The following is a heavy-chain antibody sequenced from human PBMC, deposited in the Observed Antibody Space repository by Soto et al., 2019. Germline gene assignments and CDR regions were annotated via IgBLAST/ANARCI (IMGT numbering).Heavy chain of an antibody. CDR1: GFSFSSYA. CDR2: ISGSGSPT. Sequence: EVQLLESGGGLGQPGGSLRLSCAASGFSFSSYAMTWVRQAPGRGLQWVSAISGSGSPTYYADSVKGRFTISRDNSKNTLYLQMNSLRADDTAVYYRARDMSGGTYNYYYGMDVWGQGTTVTVSS. CDR3: ARDMSGGTYNYYYGMDV. V-gene: IGHV3-23*01. D-gene: IGHD1-26*01. J-gene: IGHJ6*02.